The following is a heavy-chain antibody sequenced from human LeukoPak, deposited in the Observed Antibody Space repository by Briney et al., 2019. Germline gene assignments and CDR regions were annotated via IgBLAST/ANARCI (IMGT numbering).Heavy chain of an antibody. CDR1: GGTFSSYA. Sequence: GSSVKVSCKASGGTFSSYAISWVRQAPGQGLEWMGGIIPIFGTANYAQKFQGRVTITADESTSTAYTELSSLRSEDTAVYYCARDSGGYYYEGNWFDPWGQGTLVTVSS. CDR2: IIPIFGTA. J-gene: IGHJ5*02. D-gene: IGHD3-22*01. CDR3: ARDSGGYYYEGNWFDP. V-gene: IGHV1-69*01.